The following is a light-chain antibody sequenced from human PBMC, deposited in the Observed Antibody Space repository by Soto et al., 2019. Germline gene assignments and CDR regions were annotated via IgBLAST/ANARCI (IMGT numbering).Light chain of an antibody. CDR2: KVS. Sequence: DVVMTQSPLSLPVTLGQPASISCRSSQSLVYSDGNTYLNWFQQRPGKSPRRLIYKVSNRDSGVPDRFSGSGSGTDFTLKISRVEAEDVGVYYCRQGTHWPWTFGQGTKVEIK. CDR1: QSLVYSDGNTY. J-gene: IGKJ1*01. V-gene: IGKV2-30*01. CDR3: RQGTHWPWT.